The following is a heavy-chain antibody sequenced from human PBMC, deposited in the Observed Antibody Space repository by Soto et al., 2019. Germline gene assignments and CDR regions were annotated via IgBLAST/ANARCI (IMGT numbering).Heavy chain of an antibody. V-gene: IGHV4-59*01. CDR3: AKNYGNAFDI. Sequence: SETLSLTCTVSGGSIRSYYWSWIRQPPGKGLEWIGYIYYSGSTNYNPSLKSRVTISVDTSKNQFSLKLRSVTAADTAVYYCAKNYGNAFDIWGQGTMVTVSS. CDR2: IYYSGST. J-gene: IGHJ3*02. CDR1: GGSIRSYY. D-gene: IGHD3-10*01.